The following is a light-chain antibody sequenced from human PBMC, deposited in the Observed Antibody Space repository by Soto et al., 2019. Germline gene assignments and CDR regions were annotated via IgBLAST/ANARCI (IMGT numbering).Light chain of an antibody. CDR2: DAS. CDR1: QGISSS. Sequence: AIQLTQSPSSLSASVGDRVTITCRASQGISSSLAWYQQKPGKAPKLLIYDASSLGSGVPSRFSGSGSGTDFTLTISSLQPEDFATYYCKQFNSFSMTFGQGTRLEMK. J-gene: IGKJ5*01. CDR3: KQFNSFSMT. V-gene: IGKV1-13*02.